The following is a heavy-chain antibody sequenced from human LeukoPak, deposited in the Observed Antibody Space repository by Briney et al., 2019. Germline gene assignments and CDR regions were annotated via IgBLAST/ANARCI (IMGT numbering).Heavy chain of an antibody. V-gene: IGHV1-69*06. D-gene: IGHD2-2*02. CDR2: IIPIFGTA. CDR1: GGTFSSYA. J-gene: IGHJ3*02. Sequence: SVKVSCKASGGTFSSYAISWVRQAPGQGLEWMGGIIPIFGTANYAQKFQGRVTITADKSTSTAYMELSSLRSEDTAVYYCARAYCSSTSCHNAFDIRGQGTMVTVSS. CDR3: ARAYCSSTSCHNAFDI.